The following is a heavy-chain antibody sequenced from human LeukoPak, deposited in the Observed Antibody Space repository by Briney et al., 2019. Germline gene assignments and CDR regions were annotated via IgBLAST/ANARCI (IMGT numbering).Heavy chain of an antibody. J-gene: IGHJ5*01. Sequence: GGSLRLSCAASGFTFSSYAMSWVRQAPGKGLEWVSAISGSGGSTYYADSVKGRFTISRDNSKNTLYLQMNSLRAEDTAVYYCAKDGLHYDFWSGSPFDSWGQGTLVTVSS. CDR1: GFTFSSYA. V-gene: IGHV3-23*01. CDR2: ISGSGGST. CDR3: AKDGLHYDFWSGSPFDS. D-gene: IGHD3-3*01.